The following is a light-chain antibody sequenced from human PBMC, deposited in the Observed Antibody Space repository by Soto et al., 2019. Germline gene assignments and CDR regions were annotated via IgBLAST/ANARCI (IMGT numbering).Light chain of an antibody. J-gene: IGLJ1*01. CDR1: SSDVGGYNY. V-gene: IGLV2-14*01. Sequence: QSVLTQAAAVSGSPGQSITISCTGTSSDVGGYNYVSWYQQHPGKAPKLMIYEVSNRPSGVSNRFSGSKSGNTASLTISGLQAEDEADYYCSLYTSSSPFVFGTGTKVTV. CDR3: SLYTSSSPFV. CDR2: EVS.